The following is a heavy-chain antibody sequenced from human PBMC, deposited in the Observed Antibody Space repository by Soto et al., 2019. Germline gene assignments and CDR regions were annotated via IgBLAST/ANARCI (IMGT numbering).Heavy chain of an antibody. CDR2: IYYSGST. CDR1: GGSISSYY. CDR3: ARDRKGGGRYYYGMDV. D-gene: IGHD3-16*01. V-gene: IGHV4-59*01. J-gene: IGHJ6*02. Sequence: SETMSLSCTVSGGSISSYYWSWIRQPTGKGLEWIEYIYYSGSTNYNPSLKSRVTISVDTSNNQFSLKLSSVTAADTAVYYCARDRKGGGRYYYGMDVWGQGTTVTVSS.